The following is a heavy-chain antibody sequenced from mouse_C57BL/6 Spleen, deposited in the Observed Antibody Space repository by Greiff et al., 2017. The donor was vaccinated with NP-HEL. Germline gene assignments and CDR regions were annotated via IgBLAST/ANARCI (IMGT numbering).Heavy chain of an antibody. D-gene: IGHD4-1*01. J-gene: IGHJ2*01. Sequence: QVQLQQPGAELVKPGASVKLSCKASGYTFTSYWMHWVKQRPGQGLEWIGMIHPNSGSTNYNEKFKSKATLTVDNSSSTAYMQLSSLTSEDTAVYYCARELGPEDYFDYWGQGTTLTVSS. CDR2: IHPNSGST. V-gene: IGHV1-64*01. CDR1: GYTFTSYW. CDR3: ARELGPEDYFDY.